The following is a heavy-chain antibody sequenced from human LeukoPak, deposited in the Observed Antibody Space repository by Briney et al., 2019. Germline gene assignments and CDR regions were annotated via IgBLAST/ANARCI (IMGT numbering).Heavy chain of an antibody. J-gene: IGHJ4*02. Sequence: GGSLRLSCAASGFTFSSFGMSWVRQAPGKGLEWVSGISNSADRTYYADHVRGRFTISRDNSKNTLLLQMNSLTVEDSAVYYCAKGTSTMANRPADYWGQGTLVTVSS. D-gene: IGHD5/OR15-5a*01. CDR1: GFTFSSFG. CDR2: ISNSADRT. CDR3: AKGTSTMANRPADY. V-gene: IGHV3-23*01.